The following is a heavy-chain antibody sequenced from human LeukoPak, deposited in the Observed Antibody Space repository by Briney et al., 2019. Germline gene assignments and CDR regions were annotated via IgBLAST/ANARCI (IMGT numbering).Heavy chain of an antibody. CDR3: AELGITMIGGV. Sequence: GGSLRLSCATSGFTFSAYSMNWVRQAPGKGLEWVSGITGGGTTYYADSVKGRFTISRDNAKNSLYLQMNSLRAEDTAVYYCAELGITMIGGVWGKGTTVTISS. V-gene: IGHV3-69-1*02. CDR1: GFTFSAYS. D-gene: IGHD3-10*02. CDR2: ITGGGTT. J-gene: IGHJ6*04.